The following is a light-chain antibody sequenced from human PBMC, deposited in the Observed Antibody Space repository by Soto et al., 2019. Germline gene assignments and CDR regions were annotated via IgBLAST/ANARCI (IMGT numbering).Light chain of an antibody. Sequence: DIQMTQSPSSLSASVGDRVTITCRARQSISSYLNWYQQKPGKAPKLLIYAASSLQSGVPSRFSGSGSGTDFTLTISSLQPEDFATYYCQQSYSTFRTFGQGTKVEIK. J-gene: IGKJ1*01. CDR1: QSISSY. V-gene: IGKV1-39*01. CDR2: AAS. CDR3: QQSYSTFRT.